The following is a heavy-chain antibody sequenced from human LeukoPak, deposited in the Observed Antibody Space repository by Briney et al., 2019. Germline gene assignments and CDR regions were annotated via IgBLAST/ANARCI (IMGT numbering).Heavy chain of an antibody. D-gene: IGHD3-10*01. Sequence: GESLKISCKGSGYSFTGYWIGWVRQMPGKGLEWMGIIYPGDSDTRYSPSFQGQVTISADKSISTAYLQWSSLKASDTAKYYCARHGRPRGLKNYYYGSGSYYNVVGRFDPWGQGTLVTVSS. J-gene: IGHJ5*02. CDR3: ARHGRPRGLKNYYYGSGSYYNVVGRFDP. V-gene: IGHV5-51*01. CDR1: GYSFTGYW. CDR2: IYPGDSDT.